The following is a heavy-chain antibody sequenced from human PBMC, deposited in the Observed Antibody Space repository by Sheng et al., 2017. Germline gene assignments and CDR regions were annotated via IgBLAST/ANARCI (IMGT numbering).Heavy chain of an antibody. J-gene: IGHJ3*02. CDR1: GFTFSSYS. CDR3: ARDYRVGSYFNIDAFDI. CDR2: ISSSSSYI. V-gene: IGHV3-21*01. D-gene: IGHD1-26*01. Sequence: EVQLVESGGGLVKPGGSLRLSCAASGFTFSSYSMNWVRQAPGKGLEWVSSISSSSSYIYYADSVKGRFTISRDNAKNSLYLQMNSLRAEDTAVYYCARDYRVGSYFNIDAFDIWGQGTMVTVSS.